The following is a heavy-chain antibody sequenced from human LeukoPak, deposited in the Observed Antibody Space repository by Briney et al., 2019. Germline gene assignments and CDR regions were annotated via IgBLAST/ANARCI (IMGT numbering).Heavy chain of an antibody. CDR2: AYYRSKWYI. CDR1: GDSVSGSPAV. Sequence: SQTLSLTCAISGDSVSGSPAVWNWIRQSPSRGLEWLGRAYYRSKWYIEYAESVKGRITITPDTSKNQFSLHLNSVTPEDTAVYYCARWNSSSPIGSFDYWGQGTLVTVSS. J-gene: IGHJ4*02. D-gene: IGHD6-6*01. CDR3: ARWNSSSPIGSFDY. V-gene: IGHV6-1*01.